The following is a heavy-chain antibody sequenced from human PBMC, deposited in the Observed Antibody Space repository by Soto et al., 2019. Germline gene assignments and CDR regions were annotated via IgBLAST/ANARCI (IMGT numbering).Heavy chain of an antibody. D-gene: IGHD1-26*01. CDR2: ISGSGSNT. V-gene: IGHV3-23*01. J-gene: IGHJ4*02. Sequence: EGSLRLSCAASGFTFTSYAMSWVRLTPGKGLEWVSAISGSGSNTFYADSVRGRFTISRDNSKNTVFLQMNNLRAEDTAVYFCARDRANFDDWGQVSRFTVSS. CDR3: ARDRANFDD. CDR1: GFTFTSYA.